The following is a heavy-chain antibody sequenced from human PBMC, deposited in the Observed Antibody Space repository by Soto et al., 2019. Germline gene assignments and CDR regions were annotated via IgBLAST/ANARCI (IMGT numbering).Heavy chain of an antibody. J-gene: IGHJ4*02. CDR3: ATDIFPDYVDAWGTYRAADY. D-gene: IGHD3-16*01. CDR1: GYTLTELS. Sequence: QVELVQSGAEVKKPGASVKVSCKVSGYTLTELSMHWVRQAPGKGLEWMGVFDAEDGAASYAQNFQGRVTMTVDTATDTAYMEVTSLRSEDTAVYYCATDIFPDYVDAWGTYRAADYCGQGTEVTVSS. CDR2: FDAEDGAA. V-gene: IGHV1-24*01.